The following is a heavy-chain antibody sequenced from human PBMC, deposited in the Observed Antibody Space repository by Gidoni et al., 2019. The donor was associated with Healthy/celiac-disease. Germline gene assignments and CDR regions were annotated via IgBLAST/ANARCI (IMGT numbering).Heavy chain of an antibody. CDR3: ARVASLRLGELSRGEPTFDY. CDR1: GGSISSSNW. V-gene: IGHV4-4*02. J-gene: IGHJ4*02. CDR2: IYHSGST. D-gene: IGHD3-16*02. Sequence: QVQLQESGPGLVKPSGTLSLTCAVSGGSISSSNWWSWVRQPPGKGLEWIGEIYHSGSTNYNPSLKSRVTISVDKSKNQFSLKLSSVTAADTAVYYCARVASLRLGELSRGEPTFDYWGQGTPGHRLL.